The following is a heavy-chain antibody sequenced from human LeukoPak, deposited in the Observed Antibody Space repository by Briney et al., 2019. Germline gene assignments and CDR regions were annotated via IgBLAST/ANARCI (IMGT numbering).Heavy chain of an antibody. J-gene: IGHJ3*02. CDR2: IYSSGTT. CDR3: YRGGI. D-gene: IGHD2-15*01. Sequence: SETLSLTCAVSGGSIRNSSFYWGWTRQPPGKGLEWIASIYSSGTTYYNPPLKSRVDISIDTSKNQFFLKLSSVTAADTAVYYCYRGGIWGQGTLVTVSS. CDR1: GGSIRNSSFY. V-gene: IGHV4-39*07.